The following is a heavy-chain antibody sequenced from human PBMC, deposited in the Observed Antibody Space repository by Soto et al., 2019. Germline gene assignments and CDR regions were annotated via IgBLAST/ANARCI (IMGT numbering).Heavy chain of an antibody. D-gene: IGHD3-22*01. CDR2: ISAYNGNT. J-gene: IGHJ5*02. CDR3: ARDPTTYYYDSSGRQYNWFDP. V-gene: IGHV1-18*01. Sequence: QVPLVQSGAEVKKPGASVKVSCKASGYTFTSYDISWVRQAPGQGLEWMGWISAYNGNTNYAQKLQGRVTMTTDTSTSTAYMELRSLRSDDTAVYYCARDPTTYYYDSSGRQYNWFDPWGQGTLVTVSS. CDR1: GYTFTSYD.